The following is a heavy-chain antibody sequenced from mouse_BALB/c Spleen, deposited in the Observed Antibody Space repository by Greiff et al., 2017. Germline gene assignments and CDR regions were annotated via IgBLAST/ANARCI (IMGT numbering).Heavy chain of an antibody. CDR1: GDSITSGY. V-gene: IGHV3-8*02. CDR2: ISYSGST. J-gene: IGHJ1*01. D-gene: IGHD1-1*01. Sequence: DVQLQESGPSLVKPSQTLSLTCSVTGDSITSGYWNWIRNFPGNKLEYMGYISYSGSTYYNPSLKSRISITRDTSKNQYYLQLNSVTTEDTATYYCARYSLYYYGSSRWYFDVWGAGTTVTVSS. CDR3: ARYSLYYYGSSRWYFDV.